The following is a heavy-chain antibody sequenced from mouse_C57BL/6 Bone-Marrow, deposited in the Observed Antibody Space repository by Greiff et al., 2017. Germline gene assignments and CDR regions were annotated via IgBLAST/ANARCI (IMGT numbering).Heavy chain of an antibody. CDR2: IDPSDSYT. V-gene: IGHV1-69*01. CDR1: GYTFTSYW. D-gene: IGHD1-2*01. Sequence: VQLQQPGAELVMPGASVKLSCKASGYTFTSYWMHWVKQRPGKGLEWIGKIDPSDSYTNYNQKFKGKAPLTVAKSSSTAYMQLSSLTTEDSAVYYCARVLRPYWYFGVKGTGTTVTVYS. CDR3: ARVLRPYWYFGV. J-gene: IGHJ1*03.